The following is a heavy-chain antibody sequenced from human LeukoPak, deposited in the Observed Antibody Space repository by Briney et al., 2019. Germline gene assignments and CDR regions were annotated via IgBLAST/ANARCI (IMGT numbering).Heavy chain of an antibody. CDR3: ATELRYFDWLFPNYFDS. CDR1: GSSISRTGYY. Sequence: SETLSLTCTVSGSSISRTGYYWGWIRQPPGKGLEWIGSIYHTGTTYYSSSLKSRVTISVDTSKNQFSLKLTSVTAADTAVYFCATELRYFDWLFPNYFDSWGQGTLVTVSS. V-gene: IGHV4-39*01. J-gene: IGHJ4*02. D-gene: IGHD3-9*01. CDR2: IYHTGTT.